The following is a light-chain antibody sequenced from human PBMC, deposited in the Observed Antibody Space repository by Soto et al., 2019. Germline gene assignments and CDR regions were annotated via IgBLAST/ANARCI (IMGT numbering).Light chain of an antibody. CDR2: GAS. V-gene: IGKV3-20*01. Sequence: EIVLTQSPGTLSLSSGERATLSCRASQSVRSNYLAWYQQNPGQAPRLLIAGASSRATGIPDRFGGSGSGTDFTLTISRLEPEDFAVYYCQQYASSPLTFGGGPKVEIK. CDR1: QSVRSNY. CDR3: QQYASSPLT. J-gene: IGKJ4*01.